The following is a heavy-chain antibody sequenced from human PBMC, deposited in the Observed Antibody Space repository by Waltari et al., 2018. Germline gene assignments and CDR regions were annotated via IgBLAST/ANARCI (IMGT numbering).Heavy chain of an antibody. CDR3: VRDQWFAFDI. CDR1: VFTLSNYW. D-gene: IGHD3-22*01. Sequence: EVQLVESGGGLVQPGGALRLSCSASVFTLSNYWRSWVRQAPGKGLEWVANIMTDGREEYYVDSVRGRFTISRDNAKNSLYLQMNSLRPEDTAVYYCVRDQWFAFDIWGQGTMVTVSS. J-gene: IGHJ3*02. V-gene: IGHV3-7*01. CDR2: IMTDGREE.